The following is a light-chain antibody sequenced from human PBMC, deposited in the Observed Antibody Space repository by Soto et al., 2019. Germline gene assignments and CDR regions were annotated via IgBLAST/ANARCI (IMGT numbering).Light chain of an antibody. J-gene: IGKJ4*01. V-gene: IGKV1-12*01. Sequence: DFQITQSPSSVSASFGFRVTITCRPSKGLRVWLVWYQQKPETAPQLLIFGASGLQSAVPSRFSGSGSGTDFTLPIRSLQPEDFATYYSQQAYSFPLTFGGGTKVDIK. CDR1: KGLRVW. CDR3: QQAYSFPLT. CDR2: GAS.